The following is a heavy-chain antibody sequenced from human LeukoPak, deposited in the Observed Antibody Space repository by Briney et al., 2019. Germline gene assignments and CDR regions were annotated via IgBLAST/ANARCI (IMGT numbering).Heavy chain of an antibody. CDR3: ARGRASSSWYYFDY. V-gene: IGHV1-18*01. J-gene: IGHJ4*02. Sequence: GASVKVSCKASGYTFTSYGMSWVRQAPGQGLEWMGWISAYNGNTNYAQKLQGRVTMTTDTSTSTAYMELRSLGSDDTAVYYCARGRASSSWYYFDYWGQGTLVTVSS. CDR2: ISAYNGNT. CDR1: GYTFTSYG. D-gene: IGHD6-13*01.